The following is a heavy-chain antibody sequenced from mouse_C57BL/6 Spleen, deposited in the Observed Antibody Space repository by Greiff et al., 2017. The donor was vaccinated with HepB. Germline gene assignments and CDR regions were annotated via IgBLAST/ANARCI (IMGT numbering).Heavy chain of an antibody. CDR2: INPNYGTT. D-gene: IGHD2-4*01. CDR3: APNYDYDDGAFAY. CDR1: GYSFTDYN. V-gene: IGHV1-39*01. J-gene: IGHJ3*01. Sequence: VQLKQSGPELVKPGASVKISCKASGYSFTDYNMNWVKQSNGKSLEWIGVINPNYGTTSYNQKFKGKATLTVDQSSSTAYMQLNSLTSEDSAVYDCAPNYDYDDGAFAYWGQGTLVTVSA.